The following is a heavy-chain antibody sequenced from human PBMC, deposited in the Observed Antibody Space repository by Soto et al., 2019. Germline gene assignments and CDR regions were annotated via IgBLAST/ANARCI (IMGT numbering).Heavy chain of an antibody. CDR2: ITATGFTT. J-gene: IGHJ4*02. Sequence: VESGGALVHPGGSLRLSCVTSGFNFSNYDMNWVRQAPGRGMEWIAFITATGFTTFYADSARPRFTISRDNAQESVFLQMDSLTVEDTGIYYCARGGVYWGRGTPVTVSS. D-gene: IGHD2-8*01. CDR1: GFNFSNYD. V-gene: IGHV3-48*03. CDR3: ARGGVY.